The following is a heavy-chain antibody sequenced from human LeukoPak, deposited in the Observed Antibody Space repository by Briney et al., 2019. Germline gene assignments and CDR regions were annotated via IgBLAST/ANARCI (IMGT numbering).Heavy chain of an antibody. CDR3: ARVFGTTHGAFDI. CDR1: GFTFSSYE. Sequence: QPGGSLRLSCAASGFTFSSYEMNWVRQAPGKGLEWVSYISSSGSTIYYADSVKGRFTISRDNAKNSLYLQMNSLRAEDTAVYYCARVFGTTHGAFDIWGQGTMVTVSS. J-gene: IGHJ3*02. CDR2: ISSSGSTI. D-gene: IGHD1-14*01. V-gene: IGHV3-48*03.